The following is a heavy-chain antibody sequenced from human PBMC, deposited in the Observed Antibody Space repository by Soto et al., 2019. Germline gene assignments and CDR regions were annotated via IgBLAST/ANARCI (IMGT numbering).Heavy chain of an antibody. CDR1: GFAFVGYS. D-gene: IGHD3-22*01. CDR2: ISGSGHNT. CDR3: AKQFYYDSGGYHAFDY. J-gene: IGHJ4*02. V-gene: IGHV3-23*01. Sequence: EVQLLESGGGLVQPGGSLRLSCVASGFAFVGYSMSWVRQAPGKGLEWVSAISGSGHNTFYADSVKGRVTISRDDSKNMVFLQMNSLRAEDTAIYYCAKQFYYDSGGYHAFDYWGQGTLVTISS.